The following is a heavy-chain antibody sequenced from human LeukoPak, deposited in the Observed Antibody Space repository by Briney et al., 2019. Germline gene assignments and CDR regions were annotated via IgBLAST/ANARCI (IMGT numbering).Heavy chain of an antibody. D-gene: IGHD2-2*01. CDR2: INPNSGGT. V-gene: IGHV1-2*04. CDR3: ARANALHCSSTSCLFDY. CDR1: GYTFTDYY. Sequence: ASVKVSCKASGYTFTDYYMHWVRQAPGQGLEWMGWINPNSGGTYSAQKFQGWVTMTRDTSISTAYMELSRPTSDDTAVYYCARANALHCSSTSCLFDYWGQGTLVTVSS. J-gene: IGHJ4*02.